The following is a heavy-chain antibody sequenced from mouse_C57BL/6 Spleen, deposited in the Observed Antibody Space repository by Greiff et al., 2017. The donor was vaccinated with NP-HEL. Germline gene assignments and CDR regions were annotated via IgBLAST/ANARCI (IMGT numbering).Heavy chain of an antibody. D-gene: IGHD3-2*02. CDR1: GFTFSDFY. Sequence: EVMLVESGGGLVQSGRSLRLSCATSGFTFSDFYMEWVRQAPGKGLEWIAASRNKANDYTTEYSASVKGRFIVSRDTSQSILYLQMNALRAEDTAIYYCARGQDNSGYWYFDVWGTGTTVTVSS. J-gene: IGHJ1*03. V-gene: IGHV7-1*01. CDR2: SRNKANDYTT. CDR3: ARGQDNSGYWYFDV.